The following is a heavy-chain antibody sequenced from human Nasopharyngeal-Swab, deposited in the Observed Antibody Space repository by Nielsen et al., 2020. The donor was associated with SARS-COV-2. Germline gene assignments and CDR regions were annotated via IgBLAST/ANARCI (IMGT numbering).Heavy chain of an antibody. D-gene: IGHD2-21*02. CDR3: ARDVLILCGGDCYSNYYYGMDV. Sequence: SVKVSCKASGGTFSSYSISWVRPAPGQGLEWMGGIIPIFGTANYAQKFQGRVTITADESTSTAYMELSSLRSEDTAVYYCARDVLILCGGDCYSNYYYGMDVWGQGTTVTVSS. J-gene: IGHJ6*02. V-gene: IGHV1-69*13. CDR2: IIPIFGTA. CDR1: GGTFSSYS.